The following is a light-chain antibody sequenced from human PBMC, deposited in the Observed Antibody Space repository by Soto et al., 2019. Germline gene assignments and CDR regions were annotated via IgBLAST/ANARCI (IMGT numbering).Light chain of an antibody. CDR2: RNN. CDR1: SSDIGSNA. CDR3: AAWNDGLSGFV. Sequence: QSVLTQPPSTSRTPGARVTISFFGSSSDIGSNAVYWYQQLPGTAPKLLIYRNNQRPSGVPDRFSGTKSGTSASLAISGLRSEDEADYYCAAWNDGLSGFVFGTWTKVTV. V-gene: IGLV1-47*01. J-gene: IGLJ1*01.